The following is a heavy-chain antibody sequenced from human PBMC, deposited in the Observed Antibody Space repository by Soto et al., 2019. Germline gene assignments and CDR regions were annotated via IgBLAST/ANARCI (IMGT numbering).Heavy chain of an antibody. CDR3: ARELTHIVVVPAASLSYYYYGMDV. D-gene: IGHD2-2*01. J-gene: IGHJ6*02. Sequence: GGSLRLSCAASGFTFSSYAMHWVRQAPGKGLEWVAVISYDGSNKYYADSVKGRFTISRDNSKNTLYLQMSSLRAEDTAVYYCARELTHIVVVPAASLSYYYYGMDVWGQGTTVTVSS. CDR2: ISYDGSNK. V-gene: IGHV3-30-3*01. CDR1: GFTFSSYA.